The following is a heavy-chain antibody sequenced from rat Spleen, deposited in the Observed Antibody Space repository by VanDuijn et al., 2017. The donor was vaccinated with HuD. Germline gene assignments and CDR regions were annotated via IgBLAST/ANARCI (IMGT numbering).Heavy chain of an antibody. J-gene: IGHJ1*01. CDR2: ISYDGSNT. V-gene: IGHV5-29*01. Sequence: EVKLVESGGGLVQPGRSLKLSCAASGFNFNDYWMDWVRQAPTKGLEWVATISYDGSNTYYRDSVKGRFTISRDNTKSTLYLQMDSLGSEDTATYYCARRHYDGAYGYFDFWGPGTMVTVSS. D-gene: IGHD1-12*02. CDR1: GFNFNDYW. CDR3: ARRHYDGAYGYFDF.